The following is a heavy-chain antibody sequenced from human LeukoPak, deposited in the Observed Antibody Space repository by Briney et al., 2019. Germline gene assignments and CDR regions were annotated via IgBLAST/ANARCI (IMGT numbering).Heavy chain of an antibody. CDR3: ARCYDSSGYYYHLDY. CDR1: GFTVSSYG. V-gene: IGHV3-33*01. CDR2: IWYDGSNI. J-gene: IGHJ4*02. D-gene: IGHD3-22*01. Sequence: GGSLRLSCAASGFTVSSYGLHWVRPAPGKGLEWVAVIWYDGSNIYYADDAMGRFTTSRVNSKTALDLQMNSRRADVTAVYYCARCYDSSGYYYHLDYWGQGTLVTVSS.